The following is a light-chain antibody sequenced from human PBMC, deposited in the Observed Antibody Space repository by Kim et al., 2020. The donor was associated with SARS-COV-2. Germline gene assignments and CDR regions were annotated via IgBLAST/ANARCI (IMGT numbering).Light chain of an antibody. CDR2: QDS. V-gene: IGLV3-1*01. CDR3: QAWDSSTGE. Sequence: SYEMTQPTSVSVSPGQTASITCSGDKLGDKYACWYQQKPGQSPVLVIYQDSKRPSGIPERFSGSNSGNTATLTISGTQAMDEADYYCQAWDSSTGEIGGG. CDR1: KLGDKY. J-gene: IGLJ2*01.